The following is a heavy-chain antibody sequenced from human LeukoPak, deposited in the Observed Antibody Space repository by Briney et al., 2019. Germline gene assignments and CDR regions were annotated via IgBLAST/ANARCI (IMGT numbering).Heavy chain of an antibody. J-gene: IGHJ6*03. V-gene: IGHV4-34*01. CDR1: GGSFSGYY. D-gene: IGHD3-10*01. CDR2: INHSGST. CDR3: ARPMVRGYNYYYMDV. Sequence: SETLSLTCAVHGGSFSGYYWSWIRQPPGKGLEWIGEINHSGSTNYNPSLKSRVTISVDTSKNQFSLKLSSVTAADTAVYYCARPMVRGYNYYYMDVWGKGTTVTVSS.